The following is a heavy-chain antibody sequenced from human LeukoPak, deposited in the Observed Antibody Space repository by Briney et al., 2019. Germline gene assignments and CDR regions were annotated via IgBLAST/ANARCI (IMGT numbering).Heavy chain of an antibody. CDR3: ARGGAATGTRGNWFDP. V-gene: IGHV1-46*01. CDR2: INPSGGST. D-gene: IGHD6-13*01. CDR1: GYTFTSYY. J-gene: IGHJ5*02. Sequence: ASVKVSCKASGYTFTSYYMHWVRQAPGQGLEWMGIINPSGGSTSYAQKFQGRVTMTRDTSTSTVYMELSSLRSEDTAVYYCARGGAATGTRGNWFDPWGQGTLVTVSS.